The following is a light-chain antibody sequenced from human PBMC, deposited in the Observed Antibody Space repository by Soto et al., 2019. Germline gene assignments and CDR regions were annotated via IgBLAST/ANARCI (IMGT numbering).Light chain of an antibody. J-gene: IGKJ3*01. Sequence: DIQMTQHTTSVSASVGDRVTITCRASQGISNYLAWYQQKPGKAPKLLIYAASTLQSGVPSRFSGSGSGTGFTLTISSLQPEDFATYYCQQSTAFGHVGNVGIK. V-gene: IGKV1-12*01. CDR3: QQSTA. CDR2: AAS. CDR1: QGISNY.